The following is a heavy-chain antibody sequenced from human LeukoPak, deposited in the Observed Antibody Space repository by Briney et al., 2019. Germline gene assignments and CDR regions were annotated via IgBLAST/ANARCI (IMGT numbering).Heavy chain of an antibody. Sequence: ASVKVSCKASGYTFTSYGISWVRQAPGQGLEWMGWISAYNGNTNYAQKLQGRVTMTTDTSTSTAYMELRSLRSDDTAVYYCARDIHWRAAMVPLDYRGQGTLVTVSS. D-gene: IGHD5-18*01. V-gene: IGHV1-18*01. CDR1: GYTFTSYG. J-gene: IGHJ4*02. CDR3: ARDIHWRAAMVPLDY. CDR2: ISAYNGNT.